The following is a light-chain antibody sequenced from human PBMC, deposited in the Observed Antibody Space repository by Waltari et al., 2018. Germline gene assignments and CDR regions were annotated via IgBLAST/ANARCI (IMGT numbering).Light chain of an antibody. V-gene: IGKV3-15*01. J-gene: IGKJ3*01. CDR3: QQYNDWPPFT. CDR1: QSISSK. Sequence: EVVMTQSPATLSVSPGERATLSCRASQSISSKLAWYQQKPGQAPRLLIYGASTRATDIPARFSGSGSGTEFTLTISSLQSEDFAVYYCQQYNDWPPFTFGPGTKVDIK. CDR2: GAS.